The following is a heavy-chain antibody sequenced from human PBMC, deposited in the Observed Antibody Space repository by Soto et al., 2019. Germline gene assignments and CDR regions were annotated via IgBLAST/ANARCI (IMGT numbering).Heavy chain of an antibody. CDR2: ISAYNGNT. V-gene: IGHV1-18*01. CDR3: ASPFITIFGVVRYGY. Sequence: QVQLVQSGAEVKKPGASVKVSCKASGYTFTSYGIGWVRQAPGQGLEWMGWISAYNGNTNYAQKLQGRVTMTTDTSTSTAYMELWSLRSDDTAVYYCASPFITIFGVVRYGYWGQGTLVTVSS. D-gene: IGHD3-3*01. J-gene: IGHJ4*02. CDR1: GYTFTSYG.